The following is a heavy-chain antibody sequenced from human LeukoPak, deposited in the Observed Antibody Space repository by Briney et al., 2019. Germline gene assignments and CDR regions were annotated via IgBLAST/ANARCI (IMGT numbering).Heavy chain of an antibody. Sequence: SVKVPCKASGGTFSSYAISWVRQAPGQGLEWMGGIIPIFGTANYAQKFQGRVTITADESTSTAYMELSSLRSEDTAVYYCARYPRPDYYYGMDVWGQGTTVTVSS. CDR2: IIPIFGTA. D-gene: IGHD2-2*01. V-gene: IGHV1-69*13. J-gene: IGHJ6*02. CDR1: GGTFSSYA. CDR3: ARYPRPDYYYGMDV.